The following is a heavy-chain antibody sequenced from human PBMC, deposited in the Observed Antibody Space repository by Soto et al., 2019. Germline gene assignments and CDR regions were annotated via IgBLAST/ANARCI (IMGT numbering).Heavy chain of an antibody. CDR3: AREAGYCSTTSCYRRAFDT. D-gene: IGHD2-2*01. CDR1: GFTFTGHW. J-gene: IGHJ3*02. CDR2: INTEGDSN. Sequence: EVQLVESGGDLVQPGGSLRLSCAASGFTFTGHWMHWVRQVPGKGLVWVARINTEGDSNNYADSVKGRFTISIDSATNTVYLQMNGLGVDDTSVYFCAREAGYCSTTSCYRRAFDTWGQGTMVTVSS. V-gene: IGHV3-74*01.